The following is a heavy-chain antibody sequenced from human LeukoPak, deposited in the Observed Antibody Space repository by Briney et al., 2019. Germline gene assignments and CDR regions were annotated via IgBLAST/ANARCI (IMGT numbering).Heavy chain of an antibody. J-gene: IGHJ4*02. V-gene: IGHV4-4*07. CDR3: AGDGYRSTWYYY. Sequence: SETLSLPYTVSGGSISSYYWSWIRQPAGKGLEWIGHIHTNGRTDYNPSLKSRVTISVDKAKNQFSLKLTSVTTADTAVYYCAGDGYRSTWYYYWGQGTPVTVSS. CDR1: GGSISSYY. CDR2: IHTNGRT. D-gene: IGHD6-13*01.